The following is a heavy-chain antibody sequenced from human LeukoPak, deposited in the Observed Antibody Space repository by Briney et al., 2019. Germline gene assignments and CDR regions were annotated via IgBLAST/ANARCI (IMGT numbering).Heavy chain of an antibody. Sequence: TSETLSLTCTVSGGFINSYYWSWIRQPAGKGLEWIGRVYTSGITSYNPSLKSRITMSVDTSKNQFSLKLTSVTAADTAVYYCARHNGFDRGYYYYMDVWGKGTTVTVSS. CDR1: GGFINSYY. CDR2: VYTSGIT. D-gene: IGHD3-9*01. J-gene: IGHJ6*03. V-gene: IGHV4-4*07. CDR3: ARHNGFDRGYYYYMDV.